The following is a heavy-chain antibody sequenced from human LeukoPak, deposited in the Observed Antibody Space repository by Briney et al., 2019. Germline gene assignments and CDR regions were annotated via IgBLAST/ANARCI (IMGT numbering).Heavy chain of an antibody. D-gene: IGHD3-10*01. CDR1: GFTFSDYY. Sequence: NPGGSLRLSCAASGFTFSDYYMSWIRQAPGKGLEWVSYISSSGSTIYYADSVKGRFTISRDNAKNSLYLQMNSLGAEDTAVYYCARGDSYMVRGVPFREWGQGTLVTVSS. CDR3: ARGDSYMVRGVPFRE. V-gene: IGHV3-11*01. CDR2: ISSSGSTI. J-gene: IGHJ4*02.